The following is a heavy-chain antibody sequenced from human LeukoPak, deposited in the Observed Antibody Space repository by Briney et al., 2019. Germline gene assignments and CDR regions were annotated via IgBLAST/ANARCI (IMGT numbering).Heavy chain of an antibody. V-gene: IGHV4-39*01. CDR1: GGSISSSSYY. D-gene: IGHD3-3*01. J-gene: IGHJ4*02. CDR3: ARHLRFLEWFGY. CDR2: IYYSGST. Sequence: SETLSLTCTVSGGSISSSSYYWGWIRQPPGKGLEWIGSIYYSGSTYYNPSLKSRVTISVDTPKNQFSLKLSSVTAADTAVYYCARHLRFLEWFGYWGQGTLVTVSS.